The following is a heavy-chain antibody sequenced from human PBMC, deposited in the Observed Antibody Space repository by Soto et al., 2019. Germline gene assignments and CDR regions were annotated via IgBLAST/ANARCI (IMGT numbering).Heavy chain of an antibody. CDR3: AKGSSIAARAAFDI. D-gene: IGHD6-6*01. CDR1: TFIFSTYW. Sequence: PGGSLRLSCAAPTFIFSTYWMTWVRQAPGKGLEWVSAISGSGGSTYYADSVKGRFTISRDNSKNTLYLQMNSLRAEDTAVYYCAKGSSIAARAAFDIWGQGTMVTVSS. V-gene: IGHV3-23*01. CDR2: ISGSGGST. J-gene: IGHJ3*02.